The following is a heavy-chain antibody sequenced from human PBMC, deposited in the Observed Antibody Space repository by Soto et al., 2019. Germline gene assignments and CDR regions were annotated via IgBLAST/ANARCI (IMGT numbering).Heavy chain of an antibody. D-gene: IGHD3-16*01. J-gene: IGHJ6*02. CDR3: GRGGSSGDYYYGMAV. CDR1: GGSISSYY. V-gene: IGHV4-4*07. CDR2: IYTSGST. Sequence: TSETLSLTCTVSGGSISSYYWSWIRQPAGKGLEWIGRIYTSGSTNYNPSLKSRVTMSVDTSKNQFSLKLSSVTAADTAVYYCGRGGSSGDYYYGMAVWGQGTRVTVSS.